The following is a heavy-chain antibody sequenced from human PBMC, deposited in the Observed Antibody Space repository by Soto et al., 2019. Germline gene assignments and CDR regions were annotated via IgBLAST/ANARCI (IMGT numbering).Heavy chain of an antibody. J-gene: IGHJ4*02. CDR2: IKSNGGDP. Sequence: QVQLLQSGAEVREAGASVKVSCKASGFTFTGYYIHWVRQAPGQGLEWMGWIKSNGGDPKYAQKFQDRVTMTRDTSMITVYMELSRLRSDDSAVYYCARDERSYGEPPFDHWGQGTLVTVSS. CDR3: ARDERSYGEPPFDH. V-gene: IGHV1-2*02. D-gene: IGHD3-16*01. CDR1: GFTFTGYY.